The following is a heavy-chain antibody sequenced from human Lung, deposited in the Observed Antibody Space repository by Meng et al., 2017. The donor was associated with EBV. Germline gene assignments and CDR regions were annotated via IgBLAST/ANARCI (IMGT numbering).Heavy chain of an antibody. CDR1: GVTVIYAW. V-gene: IGHV3-15*01. CDR3: IHLRNNQLLD. D-gene: IGHD2-2*01. CDR2: IKSKTDGGTT. Sequence: EVQLVESGGGLVKPGXXXXLACAASGVTVIYAWMSWVRQAPGKGLEWVGRIKSKTDGGTTDYAAPVKGRFTISRDESKNTVHLQMNSLTTEDTAIYYYIHLRNNQLLDWAQGTRVTVSS. J-gene: IGHJ4*02.